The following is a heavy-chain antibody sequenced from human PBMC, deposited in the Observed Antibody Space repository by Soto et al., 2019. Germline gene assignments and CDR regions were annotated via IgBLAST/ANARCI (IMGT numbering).Heavy chain of an antibody. J-gene: IGHJ4*02. V-gene: IGHV1-69*13. CDR2: IIPIFGTA. CDR1: GGTFSSYA. CDR3: ARGPVTYYDYVWGSYRSPFDY. D-gene: IGHD3-16*02. Sequence: ASVKVSCKASGGTFSSYAISWVRQAPGQGLEWMGGIIPIFGTANYAQKFQGRVTITADESTSTAYMELSSLRSEDTAVYYCARGPVTYYDYVWGSYRSPFDYWGQGTLVTVSS.